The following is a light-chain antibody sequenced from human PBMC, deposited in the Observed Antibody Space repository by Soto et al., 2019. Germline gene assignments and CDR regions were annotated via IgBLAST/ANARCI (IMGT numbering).Light chain of an antibody. CDR3: QSYDSTNFWV. J-gene: IGLJ3*02. V-gene: IGLV6-57*02. CDR1: RCSIASNY. Sequence: NFILTQPHSVSEAPGKTVSISCTCIRCSIASNYVQWFQQRPGSAPTTVIYEDNRRPSGVSDRFSGSIDSSSNSAFLTISGLKTADEADYYCQSYDSTNFWVFGEGTKVTVL. CDR2: EDN.